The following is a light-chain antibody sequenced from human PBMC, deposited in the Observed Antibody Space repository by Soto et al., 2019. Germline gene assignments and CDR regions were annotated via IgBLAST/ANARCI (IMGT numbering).Light chain of an antibody. Sequence: EIVLTQSPATLSLSPGERATLSCRASQSVSSYLAWYQQKPGQAPRLLIYDASNRATGIPARFSGSGSGTDFTLTISSLEPEDFAVYPCQQRSHWAITVGQGTRLEI. CDR3: QQRSHWAIT. J-gene: IGKJ5*01. CDR1: QSVSSY. CDR2: DAS. V-gene: IGKV3-11*01.